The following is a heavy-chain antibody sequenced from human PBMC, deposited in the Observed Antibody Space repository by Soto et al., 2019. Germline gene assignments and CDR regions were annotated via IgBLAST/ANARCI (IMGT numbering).Heavy chain of an antibody. V-gene: IGHV4-34*01. CDR1: TGSFNDFF. Sequence: SETLSLTCDVYTGSFNDFFWSWIRQPPGKGLEWIGEINHSGSTNYNPSLESRVTISVDASKNQFSLKVSSVTAADTAVYYCARGAPLLLWFGETEYFQHCGQGTLVTVSS. J-gene: IGHJ1*01. CDR3: ARGAPLLLWFGETEYFQH. D-gene: IGHD3-10*01. CDR2: INHSGST.